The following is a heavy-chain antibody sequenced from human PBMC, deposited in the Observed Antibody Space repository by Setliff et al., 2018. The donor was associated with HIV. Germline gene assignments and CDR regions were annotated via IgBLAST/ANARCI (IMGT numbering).Heavy chain of an antibody. D-gene: IGHD2-8*01. V-gene: IGHV1-18*01. J-gene: IGHJ4*02. CDR3: AREKYGDKFDY. CDR1: GYNFTNYG. Sequence: ASVKVSCKASGYNFTNYGIGWVRQAPGQGLEYLGWIGTYSGNTDYAQSVQGRVTMTRDTSTGAVYMDLRSLRSDDTAMYYCAREKYGDKFDYWGQGTLVTV. CDR2: IGTYSGNT.